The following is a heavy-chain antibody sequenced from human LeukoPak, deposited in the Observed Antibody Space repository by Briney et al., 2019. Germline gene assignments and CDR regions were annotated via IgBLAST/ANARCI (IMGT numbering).Heavy chain of an antibody. D-gene: IGHD2-2*02. V-gene: IGHV4-61*02. CDR2: IYTSGST. CDR3: ARDSHYCSSTSCYKGDDAFDI. J-gene: IGHJ3*02. Sequence: SQTLSLTCTVSGGSISSGSYYWSWIRQPAGTGLEWIGRIYTSGSTNYNPSLKSRVTISVDTSKNQFSLKLSSVTAADTAVYYCARDSHYCSSTSCYKGDDAFDIWGQGTMVTVSS. CDR1: GGSISSGSYY.